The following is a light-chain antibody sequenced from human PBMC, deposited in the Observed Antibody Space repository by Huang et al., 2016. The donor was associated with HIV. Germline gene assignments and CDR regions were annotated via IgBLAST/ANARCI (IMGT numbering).Light chain of an antibody. V-gene: IGKV4-1*01. CDR2: WAS. CDR1: QSVLNYYNNNNH. Sequence: DIVMTQSPDSLAVSLGERATINCKSSQSVLNYYNNNNHLAWYQQKPGHPPKLLIYWASTRESGVPDRVSGSGSGTDFTLTISSLQAEDMAFYYCHQYYDTPGTFGQGTQVEIK. CDR3: HQYYDTPGT. J-gene: IGKJ1*01.